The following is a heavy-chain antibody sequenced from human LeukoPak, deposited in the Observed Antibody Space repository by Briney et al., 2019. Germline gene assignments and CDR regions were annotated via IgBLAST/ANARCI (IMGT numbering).Heavy chain of an antibody. Sequence: SETLSLTCTVSGGSISSSSYYWGWIRQPPGKGLEWTGSIYYSGSTYYNPSLKSRVTISVDTSKNQFSLKLSSVTAADTAVYYCARQVRDSGSYQGGVYWGQGTLVTVSS. CDR1: GGSISSSSYY. CDR2: IYYSGST. D-gene: IGHD1-26*01. V-gene: IGHV4-39*01. J-gene: IGHJ4*02. CDR3: ARQVRDSGSYQGGVY.